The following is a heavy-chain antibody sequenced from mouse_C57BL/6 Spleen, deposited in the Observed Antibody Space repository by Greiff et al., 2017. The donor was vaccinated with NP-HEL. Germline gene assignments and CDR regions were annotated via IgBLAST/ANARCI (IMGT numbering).Heavy chain of an antibody. CDR3: ARKRGNYYAMDY. CDR1: GFSLTSSG. V-gene: IGHV2-2*01. D-gene: IGHD2-1*01. J-gene: IGHJ4*01. Sequence: VKLMASGPGLVQPSQSLSITCTVSGFSLTSSGVHWVRQSPGKGLEWLGVIWSGGSNDYTAAFIYRLRISKYNSKSQVFFKMNSLQADDTAIYYCARKRGNYYAMDYWGQGASVTVSS. CDR2: IWSGGSN.